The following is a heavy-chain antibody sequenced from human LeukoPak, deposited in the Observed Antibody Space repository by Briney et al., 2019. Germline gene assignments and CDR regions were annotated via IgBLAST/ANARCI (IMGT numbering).Heavy chain of an antibody. J-gene: IGHJ6*02. CDR3: ARDYYYYYGMDV. CDR2: IYSGGNT. CDR1: GFTVSSNY. Sequence: GGSLRLSCAAPGFTVSSNYMSWVRQAPGKGLEWGSVIYSGGNTYYADSVKGRFTISRHNSKNTLYLQMNSLRAEDTAVYYCARDYYYYYGMDVWGQGTTVTVSS. V-gene: IGHV3-53*04.